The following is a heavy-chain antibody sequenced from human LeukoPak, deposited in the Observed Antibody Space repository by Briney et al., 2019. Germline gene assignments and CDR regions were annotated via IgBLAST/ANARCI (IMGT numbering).Heavy chain of an antibody. Sequence: VASVKVSCKASGYTFTGYYMHWVRQAPGQGLEWMGWINPNSGGTNYAQKFQGRVTMTRDTSISTAYMELSRLRSDDTAVYYCARLGYCSGGSCRYGYYFDYWGQGTLVTVSS. CDR2: INPNSGGT. CDR1: GYTFTGYY. V-gene: IGHV1-2*02. D-gene: IGHD2-15*01. J-gene: IGHJ4*02. CDR3: ARLGYCSGGSCRYGYYFDY.